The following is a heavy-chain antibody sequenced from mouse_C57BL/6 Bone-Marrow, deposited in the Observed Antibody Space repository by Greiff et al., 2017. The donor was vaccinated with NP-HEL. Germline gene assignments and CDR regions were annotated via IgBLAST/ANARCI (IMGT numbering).Heavy chain of an antibody. CDR2: INYDGSST. CDR3: ARDGGLRRRNYAIGF. Sequence: EVQLQESEGGLVQPGSSLKLSCTASGFTFSDYYMAWVRQVPEKGLEWVANINYDGSSTYYLDSLKSRFIISIDNAKNILYLQMSSLKSEDTATYDCARDGGLRRRNYAIGFWDQGKAVTVSS. D-gene: IGHD2-4*01. CDR1: GFTFSDYY. J-gene: IGHJ4*01. V-gene: IGHV5-16*01.